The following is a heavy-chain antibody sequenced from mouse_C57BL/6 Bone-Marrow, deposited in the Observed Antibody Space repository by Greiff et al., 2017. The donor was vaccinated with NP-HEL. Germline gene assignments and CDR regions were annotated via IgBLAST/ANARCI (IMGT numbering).Heavy chain of an antibody. V-gene: IGHV1-59*01. CDR3: ARKDDGYPY. Sequence: QVQLQQPGAELVRPGTSVKLSCKASGYTFTSYWMHWVKQRPGQGLEWIGVIDPSDSYTNYNQKFKGKATLTVDTSSSTAYMQLSSLTSEDTAVYYCARKDDGYPYWGQGTLVTVSA. CDR2: IDPSDSYT. D-gene: IGHD2-3*01. J-gene: IGHJ3*01. CDR1: GYTFTSYW.